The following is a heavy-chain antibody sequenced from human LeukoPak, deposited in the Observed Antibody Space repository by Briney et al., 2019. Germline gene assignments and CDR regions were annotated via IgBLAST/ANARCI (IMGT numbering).Heavy chain of an antibody. CDR1: GFTFSSYW. CDR3: ATQPGDFWSGGDY. CDR2: IKQDGSEK. V-gene: IGHV3-7*01. J-gene: IGHJ4*02. Sequence: GGSLRLSCAASGFTFSSYWMSWVRQAPGKGLEWVANIKQDGSEKYYVDSVKGRFTISRDNAKNSLYLQMNSLRAEDTAVYYCATQPGDFWSGGDYWGQGTLVTVSP. D-gene: IGHD3-3*01.